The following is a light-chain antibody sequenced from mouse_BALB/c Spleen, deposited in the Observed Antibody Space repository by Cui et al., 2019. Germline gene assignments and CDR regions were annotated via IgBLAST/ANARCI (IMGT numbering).Light chain of an antibody. CDR1: QGISNY. CDR3: QQYSKLPPWT. CDR2: YTS. V-gene: IGKV10-94*01. J-gene: IGKJ1*01. Sequence: DIQMTQTTSSLSASLGDRVTISCSASQGISNYLNWYQQKPDGTAKLLIYYTSSLHSGVPSRFSGSGSGTDYSLTISNLEPEDIATYYCQQYSKLPPWTFGGGTKLEIK.